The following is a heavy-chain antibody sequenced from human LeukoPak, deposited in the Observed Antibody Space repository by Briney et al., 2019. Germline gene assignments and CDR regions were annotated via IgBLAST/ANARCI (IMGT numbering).Heavy chain of an antibody. CDR2: ISGSGGST. D-gene: IGHD6-13*01. V-gene: IGHV3-23*01. CDR1: GFTFSSYA. Sequence: PGGSLRLSCAASGFTFSSYAMSWVRQAPGKGLEWVSAISGSGGSTYYADSVKGRFTISRDNSKNTLYLQMNSLRAEDTAVYYCARDRDSSSWLGYWGQGTLVTVSS. J-gene: IGHJ4*02. CDR3: ARDRDSSSWLGY.